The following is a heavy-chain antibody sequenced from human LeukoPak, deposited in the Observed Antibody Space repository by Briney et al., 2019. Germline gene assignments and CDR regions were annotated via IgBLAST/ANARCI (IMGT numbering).Heavy chain of an antibody. J-gene: IGHJ4*02. Sequence: PGGSLRLSCAASGFTFSSYAMSWVRQAPGKGLEWVSAMSGSGGSTYYADSVKGRFTISRDNSKNTLYLQMNSLRAEDTAVYYCAKEGLYDYSNYYFDYWGQGTLVTVSS. CDR2: MSGSGGST. D-gene: IGHD4-11*01. CDR1: GFTFSSYA. V-gene: IGHV3-23*01. CDR3: AKEGLYDYSNYYFDY.